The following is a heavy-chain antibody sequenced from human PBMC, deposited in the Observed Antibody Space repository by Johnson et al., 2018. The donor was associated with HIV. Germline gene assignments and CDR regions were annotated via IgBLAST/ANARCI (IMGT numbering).Heavy chain of an antibody. V-gene: IGHV3-23*04. Sequence: VQLVESGGGLVQPGRSLRLSCTASGFTFGDYAMTWVRQAPGKGLEWLSRITGSGINTYYADSVEGRFTISRDNPKNTRYLQMDSLGVEDTAVYYCARAGGADAFGIWGQGTMVTVSS. CDR1: GFTFGDYA. D-gene: IGHD3-10*01. J-gene: IGHJ3*02. CDR2: ITGSGINT. CDR3: ARAGGADAFGI.